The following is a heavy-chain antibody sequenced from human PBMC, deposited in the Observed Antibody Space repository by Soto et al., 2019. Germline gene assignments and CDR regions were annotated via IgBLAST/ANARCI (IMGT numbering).Heavy chain of an antibody. J-gene: IGHJ6*02. Sequence: QVQLVESGGGVVQAGRSLRLSCAASGFTFSNYGMHWVRQTPGKGLEWGALILYDGSNKYYADSVKGRFTISRDNSKNTLYLQVSSLRAEDTAGYYCAKSREAYKFYFYSGMDVWGQGTTVTAS. D-gene: IGHD1-1*01. V-gene: IGHV3-30*18. CDR1: GFTFSNYG. CDR3: AKSREAYKFYFYSGMDV. CDR2: ILYDGSNK.